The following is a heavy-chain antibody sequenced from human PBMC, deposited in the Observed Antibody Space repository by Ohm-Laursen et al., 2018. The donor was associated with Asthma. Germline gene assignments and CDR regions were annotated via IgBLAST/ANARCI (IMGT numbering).Heavy chain of an antibody. CDR2: ISYDGSNK. Sequence: SLRLSCAASGFTFSSYAMHWVRQAPGKGLEWVAVISYDGSNKYYADSVKSRFTISRDNSKNTLYLQMNSLRAEDTAVYYCAKRGLGDCSGGSCYSDYFDYWGQGTLVTVSS. CDR1: GFTFSSYA. D-gene: IGHD2-15*01. V-gene: IGHV3-30*18. CDR3: AKRGLGDCSGGSCYSDYFDY. J-gene: IGHJ4*02.